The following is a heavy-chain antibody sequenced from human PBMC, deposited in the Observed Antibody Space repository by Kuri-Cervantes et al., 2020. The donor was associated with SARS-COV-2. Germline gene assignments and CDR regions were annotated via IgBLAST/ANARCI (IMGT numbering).Heavy chain of an antibody. CDR1: GGTFISYT. Sequence: SVKVSCKASGGTFISYTFNWVRQAPGQGLEWMGRIIPILGIANYAQKFQGRVTITADKSASTAYMELSSLRSEDTAVYYCASSRGENLDYWGQGTLVTVSS. J-gene: IGHJ4*02. CDR3: ASSRGENLDY. D-gene: IGHD3-10*01. CDR2: IIPILGIA. V-gene: IGHV1-69*02.